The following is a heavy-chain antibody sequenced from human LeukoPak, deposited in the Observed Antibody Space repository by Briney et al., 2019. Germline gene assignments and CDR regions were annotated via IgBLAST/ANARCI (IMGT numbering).Heavy chain of an antibody. Sequence: ASVKVSCKASGYTFTSYDINWVRQAPGQGLEWMGGIIPIFGTANYAQKFQGRVTITTDESTSTAYMELSSLRSEDTAVYYCASPPIYYYDSSGYYYLYWGQGTLVTVSS. CDR1: GYTFTSYD. V-gene: IGHV1-69*05. CDR3: ASPPIYYYDSSGYYYLY. J-gene: IGHJ4*02. D-gene: IGHD3-22*01. CDR2: IIPIFGTA.